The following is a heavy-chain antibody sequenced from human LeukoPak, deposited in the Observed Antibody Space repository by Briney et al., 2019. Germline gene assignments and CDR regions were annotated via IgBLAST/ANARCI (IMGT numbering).Heavy chain of an antibody. J-gene: IGHJ6*04. V-gene: IGHV3-48*03. CDR1: GFSFSNAW. D-gene: IGHD3-10*02. CDR3: AELGITMIGGV. Sequence: GGSLRLSCAASGFSFSNAWMNWVRQAPGKGLEWVSYISSSGSTIYYADSVKGRFTISRDNAKNSLYLQMNSLRAEDTAVYYCAELGITMIGGVWGKGTTVTISS. CDR2: ISSSGSTI.